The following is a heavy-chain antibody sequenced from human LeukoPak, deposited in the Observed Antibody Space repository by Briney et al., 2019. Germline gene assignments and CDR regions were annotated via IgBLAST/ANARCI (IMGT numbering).Heavy chain of an antibody. D-gene: IGHD4-17*01. Sequence: GRSLRLSCAASGFTFSSYGMHWVRQAPGKGLEWVAVLSYDGSNKYYADSVKGRFTISRDNSKNTLYLQMNSLRAEDTAVYYCAKDRPTVTNTLDYWGQGTLVTVSS. J-gene: IGHJ4*02. V-gene: IGHV3-30*18. CDR2: LSYDGSNK. CDR3: AKDRPTVTNTLDY. CDR1: GFTFSSYG.